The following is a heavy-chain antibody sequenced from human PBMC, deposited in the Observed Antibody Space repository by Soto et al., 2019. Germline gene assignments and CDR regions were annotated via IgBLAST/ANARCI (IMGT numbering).Heavy chain of an antibody. D-gene: IGHD6-13*01. CDR3: AREKYSISRYRSYFDY. Sequence: QVQLVQSGAEVQKPGSSVKLSCKAAGGTFSSHSIGLVRQAPGQGLEWMGRIIPIPGTANYAQKFQGRVTITADKSTSTAYMELSSLRAEDTAIYYCAREKYSISRYRSYFDYWGQGTLVTVSS. J-gene: IGHJ4*02. CDR2: IIPIPGTA. CDR1: GGTFSSHS. V-gene: IGHV1-69*08.